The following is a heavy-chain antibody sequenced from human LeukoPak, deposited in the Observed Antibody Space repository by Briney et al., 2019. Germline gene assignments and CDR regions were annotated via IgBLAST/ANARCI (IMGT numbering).Heavy chain of an antibody. Sequence: GGSLRLSCAASRFTVSNNYINWVRQAPGKGLEWVSVIYSGGSTYYADSVKGRFTISRDKSKNTLYLQMNSLRAEDTAVYYCVRGAPRRWFGESLSGATYYFDYWGQGTLVTVSS. CDR1: RFTVSNNY. D-gene: IGHD3-10*01. J-gene: IGHJ4*02. CDR2: IYSGGST. CDR3: VRGAPRRWFGESLSGATYYFDY. V-gene: IGHV3-66*01.